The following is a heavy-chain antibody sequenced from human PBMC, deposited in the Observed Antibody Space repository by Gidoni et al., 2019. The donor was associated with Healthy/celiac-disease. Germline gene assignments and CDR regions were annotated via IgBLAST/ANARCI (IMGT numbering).Heavy chain of an antibody. V-gene: IGHV1-2*02. Sequence: QVQLVQSGAEVKKPGASVTVSCKASGYTSTGYYMHWMRQAPGQGLEWMGWINPNSGGTNYAQKFQGRVTMTRDTSISTAYMELSRLRSDDTAVYYCARGPDSSRDPPDDAFDIWGQGTMVTVSS. D-gene: IGHD6-19*01. CDR3: ARGPDSSRDPPDDAFDI. CDR1: GYTSTGYY. CDR2: INPNSGGT. J-gene: IGHJ3*02.